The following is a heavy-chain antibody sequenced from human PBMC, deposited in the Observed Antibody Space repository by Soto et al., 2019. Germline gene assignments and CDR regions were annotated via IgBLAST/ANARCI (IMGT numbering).Heavy chain of an antibody. J-gene: IGHJ5*02. Sequence: KTSETLSLTCTVSGGSISSGDYYWGWIRQPPGKGLEWIGYIYYSGSTYYNPSLKSRVTISVDTSKNQFSLKLSSVTAADTAVYYCARDLSPDSSGYSDWFDPWGQGTLVTVSS. V-gene: IGHV4-30-4*01. CDR2: IYYSGST. CDR1: GGSISSGDYY. D-gene: IGHD3-22*01. CDR3: ARDLSPDSSGYSDWFDP.